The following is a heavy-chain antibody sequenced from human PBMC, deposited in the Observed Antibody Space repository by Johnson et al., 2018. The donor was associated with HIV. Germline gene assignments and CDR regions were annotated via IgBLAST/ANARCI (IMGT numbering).Heavy chain of an antibody. CDR2: IKSKTDGNT. Sequence: ELLVESGGGFLKPGGSLRLSCAVSGFTFRNAWVSWVRQAPGKGLEWVGRIKSKTDGNTYYADSVKDRFTISRDNSKNTLYLQMNSLRAEDTAVYYCARIVRMTTVVIGDAFDIWGQGTKVTVSS. J-gene: IGHJ3*02. D-gene: IGHD4-23*01. V-gene: IGHV3-15*01. CDR1: GFTFRNAW. CDR3: ARIVRMTTVVIGDAFDI.